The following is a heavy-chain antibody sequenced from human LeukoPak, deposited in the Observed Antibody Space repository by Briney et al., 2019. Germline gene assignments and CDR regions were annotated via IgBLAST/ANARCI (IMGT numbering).Heavy chain of an antibody. CDR2: IYYSGST. D-gene: IGHD3-16*01. Sequence: SETLSLTCTVSGGSFSSYFWSWIRQPPGKGLEWIGYIYYSGSTHYNSSLKSRVTISLDTSRNQFSLKLSSVPAADTAVYYGARAGGGGGASGAFDIWGQGTMVTVSS. J-gene: IGHJ3*02. CDR1: GGSFSSYF. CDR3: ARAGGGGGASGAFDI. V-gene: IGHV4-59*12.